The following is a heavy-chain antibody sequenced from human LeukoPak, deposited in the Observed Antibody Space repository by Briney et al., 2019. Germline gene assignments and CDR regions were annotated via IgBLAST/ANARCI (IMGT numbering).Heavy chain of an antibody. Sequence: GGSLTLSCTASGFTFSSYATSWLRQAPGKGLEWFGRIKNSSDGGTTDYAASVKGRFTISRDDSKNTLYLQMNSLKAEDTAVYYCAMATREYLGDFHYMGVWGKGTTVTVS. CDR2: IKNSSDGGTT. D-gene: IGHD2/OR15-2a*01. CDR3: AMATREYLGDFHYMGV. CDR1: GFTFSSYA. V-gene: IGHV3-15*01. J-gene: IGHJ6*03.